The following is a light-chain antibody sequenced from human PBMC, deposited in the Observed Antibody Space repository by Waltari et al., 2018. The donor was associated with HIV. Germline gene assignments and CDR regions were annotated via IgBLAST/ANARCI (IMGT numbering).Light chain of an antibody. J-gene: IGKJ4*01. V-gene: IGKV4-1*01. CDR2: WAS. CDR1: QNILYSSNNKNY. CDR3: QQYYRTPLT. Sequence: IVLTQSPESLAVSLGARATIHCKASQNILYSSNNKNYLAWYQQKPGPPPKLLISWASNRKSGVPDRFSGSGSGTDFTLIINSLQAEDVAVYFCQQYYRTPLTFGGGTKVEIK.